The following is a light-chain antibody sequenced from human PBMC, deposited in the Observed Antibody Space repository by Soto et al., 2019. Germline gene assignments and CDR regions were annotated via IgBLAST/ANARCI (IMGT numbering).Light chain of an antibody. CDR3: QQYGSSPQT. CDR1: QSVNNNY. CDR2: GAS. Sequence: EIVLTQSPGTLSLSPGERATLSCRASQSVNNNYLAWYQRQPGQAPRLLIYGASNRATGIPDRFSGSGSGTDFTLTISRLEPEDFAVYYCQQYGSSPQTFGQGTKVDI. V-gene: IGKV3-20*01. J-gene: IGKJ1*01.